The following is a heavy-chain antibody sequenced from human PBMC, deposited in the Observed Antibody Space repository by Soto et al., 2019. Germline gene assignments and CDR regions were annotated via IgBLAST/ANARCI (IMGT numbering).Heavy chain of an antibody. CDR3: AREREMPTIRNAIRDFDS. J-gene: IGHJ4*02. CDR1: GYTFTTYY. Sequence: QVQLVQSGAEVKKPGASVKVSCKASGYTFTTYYIHWVRQAPGQGLEWMARINPSGGSTSYAQKFQGRVTMTRDTSTSTVYLDLSSLRSEDTAVYYCAREREMPTIRNAIRDFDSWGQGTLVTVSS. CDR2: INPSGGST. D-gene: IGHD1-1*01. V-gene: IGHV1-46*01.